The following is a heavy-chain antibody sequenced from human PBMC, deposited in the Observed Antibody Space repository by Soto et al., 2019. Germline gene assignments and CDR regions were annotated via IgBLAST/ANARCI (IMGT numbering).Heavy chain of an antibody. CDR3: ARILTIYSGMDV. Sequence: QVQLVESGGGVVQPGRSVRLSCAASGFTFSSYGMHWVRQAPGKGLEWVAVIWYDGSNKYYADSVKGRFTISRDNSKNTLYLQMNSLRAEDTAVYYCARILTIYSGMDVWGQGTTVTVSS. D-gene: IGHD3-3*01. V-gene: IGHV3-33*01. CDR1: GFTFSSYG. CDR2: IWYDGSNK. J-gene: IGHJ6*02.